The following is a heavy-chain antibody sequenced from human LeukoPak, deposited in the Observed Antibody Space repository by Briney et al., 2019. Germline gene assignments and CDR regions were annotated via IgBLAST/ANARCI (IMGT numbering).Heavy chain of an antibody. CDR2: ISFSGTT. D-gene: IGHD2-21*01. J-gene: IGHJ4*02. V-gene: IGHV4-39*01. CDR3: ARQVGGDRWYLDY. Sequence: PSETLSLTCSVSSGSLNSGDYWWGWIRQPPGKGLEWIGIISFSGTTLYNPSLKSRVTIFVDTSKNQLFLRLSSVTAADTAVYYCARQVGGDRWYLDYWGQGTLVTVSS. CDR1: SGSLNSGDYW.